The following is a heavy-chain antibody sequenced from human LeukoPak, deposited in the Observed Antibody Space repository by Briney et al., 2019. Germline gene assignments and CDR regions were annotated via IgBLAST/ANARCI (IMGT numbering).Heavy chain of an antibody. CDR2: IIPIFGTA. Sequence: SVKVSCKASGGTFSSYATSWVRQAPGQGLEWMGGIIPIFGTANYAQKFQGRVTITADESTSTAYMELSSLRSEDTAVYYCAGGTVDTAMVTDFDYWGQGTLVTVSS. V-gene: IGHV1-69*13. J-gene: IGHJ4*02. CDR1: GGTFSSYA. CDR3: AGGTVDTAMVTDFDY. D-gene: IGHD5-18*01.